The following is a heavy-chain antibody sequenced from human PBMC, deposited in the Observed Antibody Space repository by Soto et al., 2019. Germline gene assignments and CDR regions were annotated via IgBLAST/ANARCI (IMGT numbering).Heavy chain of an antibody. J-gene: IGHJ6*02. Sequence: SETLSLTCTVSGGSITSSYWSWIRRPPGKGLEWIAYIYDTGISGYTPSTSYNPSLKSRVTMSVDTSKSQFSLKLTSVTAAATAVYYCARGEDAFFYYGLDVWGQGSTVTVSS. CDR2: IYDTGISGYTPST. CDR3: ARGEDAFFYYGLDV. V-gene: IGHV4-59*01. CDR1: GGSITSSY.